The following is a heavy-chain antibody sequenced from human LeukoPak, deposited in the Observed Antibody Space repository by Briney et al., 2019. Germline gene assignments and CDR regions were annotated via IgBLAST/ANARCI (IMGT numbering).Heavy chain of an antibody. D-gene: IGHD2-8*01. CDR1: GGSFSGYY. J-gene: IGHJ4*02. CDR2: INHSGST. Sequence: SETLSLTCAVYGGSFSGYYWSWIRQPPGKGLEWIGEINHSGSTNYNPSLKSRVTISVDTSKNQFSLKLSSVTAADTAVYYCARQEDCTNGVCYDYWGQGTLVTVSS. CDR3: ARQEDCTNGVCYDY. V-gene: IGHV4-34*01.